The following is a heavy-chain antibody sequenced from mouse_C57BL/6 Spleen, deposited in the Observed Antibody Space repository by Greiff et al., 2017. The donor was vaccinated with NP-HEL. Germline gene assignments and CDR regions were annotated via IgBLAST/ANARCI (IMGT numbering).Heavy chain of an antibody. CDR2: IDPETGGT. J-gene: IGHJ3*01. D-gene: IGHD1-1*01. Sequence: VQLQQSGAELVRPGASVTLSCKASGYTFTDYEMHWVKQTPVHGLEWIGAIDPETGGTAYNQKFKGKAILTADKSSSTAYMELRSLTSEDSAVYYCTRDYYGSSHQAWFAYWGQGTLVTVSA. CDR3: TRDYYGSSHQAWFAY. CDR1: GYTFTDYE. V-gene: IGHV1-15*01.